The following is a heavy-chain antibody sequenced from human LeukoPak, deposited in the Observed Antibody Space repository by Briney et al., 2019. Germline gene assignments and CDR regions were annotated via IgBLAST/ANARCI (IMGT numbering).Heavy chain of an antibody. J-gene: IGHJ4*02. CDR3: ARGQRITMVRGVKGLDH. CDR2: FSGSGGST. V-gene: IGHV3-23*01. CDR1: GFTFSSYV. Sequence: GGSLRLSCAASGFTFSSYVMSWVRQAPGKGLEWVSAFSGSGGSTFYADSVKGRFTISRDNSKNIVYLQMNSLRAEDTALYYCARGQRITMVRGVKGLDHWGQGTLVTVSS. D-gene: IGHD3-10*01.